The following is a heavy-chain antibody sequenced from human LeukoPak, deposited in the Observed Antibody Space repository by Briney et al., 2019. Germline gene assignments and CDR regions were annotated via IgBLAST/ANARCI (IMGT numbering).Heavy chain of an antibody. CDR2: IYHSGST. Sequence: SETLSLTCAVSGGSISSGGYSWSWIRQPPGKGLEWIGYIYHSGSTYYNPSLKSRVTISVDRSKNQSSLKLSSVTAADTAVYYCARSLSPDLYYFDYWGQGTLVTVSS. D-gene: IGHD3-16*01. V-gene: IGHV4-30-2*01. J-gene: IGHJ4*02. CDR1: GGSISSGGYS. CDR3: ARSLSPDLYYFDY.